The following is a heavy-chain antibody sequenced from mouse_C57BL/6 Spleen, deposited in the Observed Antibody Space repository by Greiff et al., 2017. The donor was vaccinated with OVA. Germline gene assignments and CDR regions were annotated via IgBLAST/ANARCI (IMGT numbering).Heavy chain of an antibody. J-gene: IGHJ2*01. CDR2: IRSKSNNYAT. CDR1: GFSFNTYA. CDR3: VRQGRGAGGFDD. V-gene: IGHV10-1*01. D-gene: IGHD3-3*01. Sequence: EVMLVESGGGLVQPKGSLKLSCAASGFSFNTYAMNWVRQAPGKGLEWVARIRSKSNNYATYYADSVKDRFTISRDDSESMLYLQMNNLKTEDTAMYYGVRQGRGAGGFDDWGQGTTLTVSS.